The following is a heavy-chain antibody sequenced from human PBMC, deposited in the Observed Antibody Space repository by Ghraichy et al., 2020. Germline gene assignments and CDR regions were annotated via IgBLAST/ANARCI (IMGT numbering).Heavy chain of an antibody. V-gene: IGHV4-4*07. Sequence: SETLSLTCTVSGGSISSYYWSWIRQPAGKGLEWIGRIYTSGSTNYNPSLKSRVTMSVDTSKNQFSLKLSSVTAADTAVYYCARGKGLRSWGDAFDIWGQGTMVTVSS. J-gene: IGHJ3*02. D-gene: IGHD5-12*01. CDR1: GGSISSYY. CDR2: IYTSGST. CDR3: ARGKGLRSWGDAFDI.